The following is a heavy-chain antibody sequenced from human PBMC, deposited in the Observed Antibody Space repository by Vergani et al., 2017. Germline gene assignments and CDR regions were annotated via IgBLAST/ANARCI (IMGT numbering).Heavy chain of an antibody. CDR3: AKVCGSTSCPYGGGAFDV. CDR1: GFTFNSYA. J-gene: IGHJ3*01. Sequence: QLLESGGGLIQPGGSLRLSCAASGFTFNSYAMTWVRQAPGKGLEGVSGINNNGGSTYYADSVKGRFTISRDNSKNTLYLQMTDLRAEDTATNYCAKVCGSTSCPYGGGAFDVWGHGTMVTVSS. D-gene: IGHD2-2*01. V-gene: IGHV3-23*01. CDR2: INNNGGST.